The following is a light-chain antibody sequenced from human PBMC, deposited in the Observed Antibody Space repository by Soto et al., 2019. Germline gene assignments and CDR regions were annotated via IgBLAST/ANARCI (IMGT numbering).Light chain of an antibody. Sequence: QSALTQPASVSGSPGQSITISCTGTSSDVGGYNYVSWYQQHPGKAPKFMIYDVSNRPSGVSNRFSGSKSGHTASLTISGLQAEDEGDYDCCSYTTSNTRQIVFGTGTQLTVL. J-gene: IGLJ1*01. CDR2: DVS. CDR3: CSYTTSNTRQIV. V-gene: IGLV2-14*01. CDR1: SSDVGGYNY.